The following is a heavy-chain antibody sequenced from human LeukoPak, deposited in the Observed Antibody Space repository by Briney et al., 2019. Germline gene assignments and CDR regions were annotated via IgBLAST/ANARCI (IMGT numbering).Heavy chain of an antibody. V-gene: IGHV1-69*01. D-gene: IGHD6-13*01. CDR3: ARERIAAAEVWYFDL. Sequence: GSSVKVSCKASGGTFSSYAISWVRQAPGQGLEWMGGITPIFGTANYAQKFQGRVTITADESTSTAYMELSSLRSEDTAVYYCARERIAAAEVWYFDLWGRGTLVTVSS. CDR2: ITPIFGTA. CDR1: GGTFSSYA. J-gene: IGHJ2*01.